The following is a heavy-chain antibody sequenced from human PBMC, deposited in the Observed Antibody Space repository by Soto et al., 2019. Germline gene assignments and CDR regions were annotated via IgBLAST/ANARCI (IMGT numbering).Heavy chain of an antibody. CDR3: TRDHIYFDGSAYFPYFDY. D-gene: IGHD3-22*01. CDR1: GFTFSNAW. Sequence: EVQLVESGGGLVKPGGSLRLSCAASGFTFSNAWMSWVRQAPGKGLEWVGRIKSKTDGGTTDYAAPVKGRFTISRDESKNTLYLQMNSLKTEDTAVYYCTRDHIYFDGSAYFPYFDYWGQGTLVTVSS. J-gene: IGHJ4*02. V-gene: IGHV3-15*01. CDR2: IKSKTDGGTT.